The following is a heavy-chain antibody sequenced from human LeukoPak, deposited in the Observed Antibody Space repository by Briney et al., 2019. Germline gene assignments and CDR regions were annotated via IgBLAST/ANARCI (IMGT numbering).Heavy chain of an antibody. D-gene: IGHD3-16*01. CDR3: ARVSENEGGYVDY. V-gene: IGHV4-34*01. CDR2: INHSGTT. CDR1: GGSFSDYH. J-gene: IGHJ4*02. Sequence: SETLSLTCAVYGGSFSDYHWSWIRQPPGKGLEWIGEINHSGTTKYNPSFKSRVTISVDTSKNQFSLKLCSVTAAVTAVYYCARVSENEGGYVDYWGQGTLVTVSS.